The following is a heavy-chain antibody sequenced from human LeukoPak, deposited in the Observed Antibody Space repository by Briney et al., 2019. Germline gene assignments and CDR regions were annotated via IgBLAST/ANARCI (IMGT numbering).Heavy chain of an antibody. CDR1: GGSISSFY. V-gene: IGHV4-59*01. J-gene: IGHJ5*02. CDR2: ISYGGIT. CDR3: ARDMVDRDMVKSLGWFDP. Sequence: SETLSLTCTVSGGSISSFYWSWIRQPPGKGLQWIGHISYGGITTYNPSLKSRVSMSVDTSKNHFPLRLSSVTAADTAVYYCARDMVDRDMVKSLGWFDPWGQGTLVTVSS. D-gene: IGHD5-18*01.